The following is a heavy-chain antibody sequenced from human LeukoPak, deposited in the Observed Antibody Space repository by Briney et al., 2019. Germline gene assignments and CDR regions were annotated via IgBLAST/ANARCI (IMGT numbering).Heavy chain of an antibody. J-gene: IGHJ6*02. D-gene: IGHD5-18*01. CDR2: ISSSSSYI. V-gene: IGHV3-21*01. Sequence: PGGSLRLSCAASGFTFSSYSMNWVRQAPGKGLEWVSSISSSSSYIYYADSVKGRFTISRDNAKNSLYLQMNSLRAEDTAVYYCARGWDTAMSYYYYYGMDVWGQGTTVTVSS. CDR3: ARGWDTAMSYYYYYGMDV. CDR1: GFTFSSYS.